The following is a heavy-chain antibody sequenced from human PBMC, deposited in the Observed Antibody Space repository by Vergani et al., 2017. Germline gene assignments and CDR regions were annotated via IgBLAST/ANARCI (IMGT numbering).Heavy chain of an antibody. J-gene: IGHJ5*02. CDR3: ARGLVSSSWYEDYLSVLNPRRFDGSAVGWFDP. V-gene: IGHV1-8*02. Sequence: QVQLVQSGAEVKKPGASVKVSCKASGYTFTSYDINWVRQATEQGLEWMGWMNPNSGNTGYAQTFQGRVTMTRNTSISTAYMELSSLRSEDTAVYYCARGLVSSSWYEDYLSVLNPRRFDGSAVGWFDPWGQGTLVTVSS. CDR1: GYTFTSYD. CDR2: MNPNSGNT. D-gene: IGHD6-13*01.